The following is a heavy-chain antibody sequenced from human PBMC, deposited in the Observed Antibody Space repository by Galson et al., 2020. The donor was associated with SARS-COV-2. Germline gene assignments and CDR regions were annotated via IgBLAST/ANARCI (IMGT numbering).Heavy chain of an antibody. CDR2: ISSNGGST. CDR1: GFTFSSYA. D-gene: IGHD6-6*01. V-gene: IGHV3-64D*06. J-gene: IGHJ6*02. CDR3: VTLPPPPAARPTYNYYGMDV. Sequence: TGGSLRLSCSASGFTFSSYAMHWVRQAPGKGLEYVSAISSNGGSTYYADSVKGRFTISRDNSKNTLYLQMSSLRAEDTAVYYCVTLPPPPAARPTYNYYGMDVWGQGTTVTVSS.